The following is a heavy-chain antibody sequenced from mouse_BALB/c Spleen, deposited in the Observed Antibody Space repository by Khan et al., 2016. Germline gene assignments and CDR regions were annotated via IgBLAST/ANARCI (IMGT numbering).Heavy chain of an antibody. Sequence: EVKLLESGGGLVQPGGSLKLSCAASGFDFSRYWMSWVRQAPGKGLEWIGEINPDSSTINYTPSLKDKFIISRDNANNTLYLQMSKVGSEDTALYYCARAGYYGYLAYWGQGTLVSVSA. D-gene: IGHD1-1*01. CDR1: GFDFSRYW. J-gene: IGHJ3*01. CDR3: ARAGYYGYLAY. CDR2: INPDSSTI. V-gene: IGHV4-1*02.